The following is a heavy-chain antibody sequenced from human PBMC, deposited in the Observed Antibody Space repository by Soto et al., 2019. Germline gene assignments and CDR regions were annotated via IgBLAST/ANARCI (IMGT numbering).Heavy chain of an antibody. CDR3: ARARGGSSGYRNWSDP. CDR2: IIPIFGTA. J-gene: IGHJ5*02. D-gene: IGHD3-22*01. V-gene: IGHV1-69*13. CDR1: GGTFSSYA. Sequence: GVSVKVSCKASGGTFSSYAISWVRQAPGQGLEWMGGIIPIFGTANYAQKFQGRVTITADESTSTAYMELSSLRSEDTAVYYCARARGGSSGYRNWSDPWGQGTLVTVSS.